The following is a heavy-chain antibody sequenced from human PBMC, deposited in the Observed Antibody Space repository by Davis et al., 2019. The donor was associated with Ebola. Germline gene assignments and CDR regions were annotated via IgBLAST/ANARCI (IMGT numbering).Heavy chain of an antibody. CDR1: GYSFTSYW. Sequence: ESLKISCKGSGYSFTSYWIGWVRQMPGKGLEWMGIIYPGDSDTRYSPSFQGQVTISADKSISTAYLQWSSLKASDTAMYYCASLPIGDFWSGYYRYWGQGTLVTVSS. D-gene: IGHD3-3*01. V-gene: IGHV5-51*01. CDR2: IYPGDSDT. CDR3: ASLPIGDFWSGYYRY. J-gene: IGHJ4*02.